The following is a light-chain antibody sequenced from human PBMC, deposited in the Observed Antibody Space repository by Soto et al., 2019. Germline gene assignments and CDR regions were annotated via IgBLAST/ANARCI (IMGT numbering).Light chain of an antibody. CDR1: QSVTGTN. Sequence: EIVLTQSPGTLSLSPGEGATLSCRASQSVTGTNLAWYQQRAGQAPRLLIYDAVRRATGTPDRFSGSGSGTDFTLTISRLEPEDFAVYFCHQYGSSLGTFGQGTKVEI. CDR2: DAV. J-gene: IGKJ2*01. V-gene: IGKV3-20*01. CDR3: HQYGSSLGT.